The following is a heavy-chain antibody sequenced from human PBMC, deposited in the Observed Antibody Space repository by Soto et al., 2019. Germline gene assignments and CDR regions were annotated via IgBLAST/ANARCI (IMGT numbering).Heavy chain of an antibody. J-gene: IGHJ5*02. D-gene: IGHD6-19*01. Sequence: EASVKVSCKASGYTFTSYDINWVRQATGQGLEWMGWMNPNSGNTGYAQKFQGRVTMTRNTSISTAYMELSSLRSEDTAVYYCARGQWTDNWFDPWGQGTLVTVSS. CDR1: GYTFTSYD. CDR2: MNPNSGNT. V-gene: IGHV1-8*01. CDR3: ARGQWTDNWFDP.